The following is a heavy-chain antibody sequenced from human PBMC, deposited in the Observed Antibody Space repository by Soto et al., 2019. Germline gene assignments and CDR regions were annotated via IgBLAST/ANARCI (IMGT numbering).Heavy chain of an antibody. D-gene: IGHD2-8*01. CDR1: GYTFTGYY. J-gene: IGHJ3*02. CDR2: INPNSGGT. CDR3: ARAVGVSEAAQPAGDAFDI. V-gene: IGHV1-2*04. Sequence: ASVKVSCKASGYTFTGYYMHWVRQAPGQGLEWMGWINPNSGGTNYAQKFQGWVTMTRDTSISTAYMELSRLRSDDTAVYYCARAVGVSEAAQPAGDAFDIWGQGTMVTVSS.